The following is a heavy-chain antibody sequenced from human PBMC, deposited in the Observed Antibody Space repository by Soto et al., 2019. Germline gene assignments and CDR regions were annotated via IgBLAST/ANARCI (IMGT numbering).Heavy chain of an antibody. D-gene: IGHD3-10*01. V-gene: IGHV3-21*01. J-gene: IGHJ5*02. CDR3: ARAFTMVRGTKYNWFER. CDR2: ISSSSSYI. CDR1: GFTFSSYS. Sequence: PGGSLRLSCAASGFTFSSYSMNWVRQAPGKGLEWVPSISSSSSYIYYADSVKGRFTISRDNAKNSLYLQMNSLRAEDTAVYYCARAFTMVRGTKYNWFERWGQGSLVTVSS.